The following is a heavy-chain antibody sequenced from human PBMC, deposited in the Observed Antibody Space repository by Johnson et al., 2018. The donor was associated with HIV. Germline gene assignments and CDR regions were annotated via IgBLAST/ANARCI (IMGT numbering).Heavy chain of an antibody. V-gene: IGHV3-30*19. Sequence: QVQLVEFGGGVVQPGRSLRLSCAASGFTFSSYGMHWVRQAPGKGLEWVAVISYDGSNKYYADSVKGRFTISRDNSKNTLHLQMNSLKTEDTALYYCTAHYRNAFDIWGQGTMVTVSS. CDR2: ISYDGSNK. D-gene: IGHD1-26*01. J-gene: IGHJ3*02. CDR1: GFTFSSYG. CDR3: TAHYRNAFDI.